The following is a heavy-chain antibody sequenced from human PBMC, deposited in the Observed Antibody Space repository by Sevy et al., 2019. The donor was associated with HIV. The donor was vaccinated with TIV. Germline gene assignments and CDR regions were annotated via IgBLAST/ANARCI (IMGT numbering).Heavy chain of an antibody. CDR2: ISSGSSYI. V-gene: IGHV3-21*01. D-gene: IGHD3-10*01. J-gene: IGHJ4*02. CDR3: ARGDYYGSLYYFDY. CDR1: GFTFSNYF. Sequence: GGSLRLSCAASGFTFSNYFMNWVRQAPGKGLEWVSSISSGSSYIFYADSLKGRFTMSRDNAKNLLYLHMNSLMAEDTAVYYCARGDYYGSLYYFDYWGPGTLVTVSS.